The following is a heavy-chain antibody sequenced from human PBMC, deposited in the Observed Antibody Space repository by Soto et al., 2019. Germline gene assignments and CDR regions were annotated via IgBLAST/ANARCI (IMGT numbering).Heavy chain of an antibody. CDR3: ARDSGWPILNFDN. V-gene: IGHV3-30*03. Sequence: WGSLRLSCAASDFCFSSYGIHCFRQSAGKGLEWVAASSYDGRETFYADSAKGRFTVSKEMSKNTAFLQMNALRHEDTAVYFCARDSGWPILNFDNWGQGTPVTVSS. CDR2: SSYDGRET. D-gene: IGHD3-10*01. J-gene: IGHJ4*02. CDR1: DFCFSSYG.